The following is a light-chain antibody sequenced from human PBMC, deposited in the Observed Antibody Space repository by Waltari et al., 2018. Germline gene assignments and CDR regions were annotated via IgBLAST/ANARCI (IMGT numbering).Light chain of an antibody. CDR2: EVN. V-gene: IGLV2-14*01. J-gene: IGLJ2*01. CDR3: TSYRSSSTPVV. CDR1: THDACAYNY. Sequence: QSALTQPAPVSGSPGQPTTLPPTRTTHDACAYNYVSRYQQHPGLAPKLIIYEVNNRPFGISSRFSGSKSGNTASLTISGLQADDESHYYCTSYRSSSTPVVFGGGTKLTVL.